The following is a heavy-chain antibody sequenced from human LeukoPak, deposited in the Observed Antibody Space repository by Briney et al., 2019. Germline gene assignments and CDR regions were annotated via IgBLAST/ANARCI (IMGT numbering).Heavy chain of an antibody. CDR3: ARADTVRLGELSHFDY. CDR1: GDTFTGYY. CDR2: IYPNSGGT. V-gene: IGHV1-2*02. Sequence: ASLRVSCKASGDTFTGYYMRCGREAPGEGGGWRGWIYPNSGGTKYAQNFQGRVTMTRDTSNSTAYMELSRLRSDDTAVYYCARADTVRLGELSHFDYWGQGTLVTVSS. D-gene: IGHD3-16*02. J-gene: IGHJ4*02.